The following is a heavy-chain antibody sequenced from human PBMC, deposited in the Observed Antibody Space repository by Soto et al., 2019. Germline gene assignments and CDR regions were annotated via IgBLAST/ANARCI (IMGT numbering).Heavy chain of an antibody. V-gene: IGHV3-9*01. CDR2: ITWNSRVL. CDR1: GLNFDYFA. J-gene: IGHJ4*02. Sequence: PGGSLRLSCVGTGLNFDYFAMHGVRQAPGKGLEWVSGITWNSRVLAYADTVKGRFTISRDNARNSLYLQMDSLRDEDTALYYCAKGRYDFWSPYYFDSWGQGTLVTVSS. CDR3: AKGRYDFWSPYYFDS. D-gene: IGHD3-3*01.